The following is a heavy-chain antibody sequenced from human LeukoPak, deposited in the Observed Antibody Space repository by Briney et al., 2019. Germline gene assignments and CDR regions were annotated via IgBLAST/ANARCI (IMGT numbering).Heavy chain of an antibody. CDR2: TSYSGST. J-gene: IGHJ4*02. V-gene: IGHV4-39*01. D-gene: IGHD3-16*01. CDR3: SRTTGDSAIIAAH. Sequence: PSETLSLTCTVSGGSISSSIYYWGWIRQTPGKDLEWIGSTSYSGSTHYNPSFKSRVTVSVDTSKNQFFLNLSSVTAADTAVYYCSRTTGDSAIIAAHWGQGTLVTVSS. CDR1: GGSISSSIYY.